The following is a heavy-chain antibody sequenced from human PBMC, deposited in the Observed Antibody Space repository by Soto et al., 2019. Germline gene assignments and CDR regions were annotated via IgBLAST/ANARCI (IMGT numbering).Heavy chain of an antibody. Sequence: QVQLVQSGAEVKKPGSSVKVSCKASGGTFSTSAISWVRQAPGQGLEWVGGIMPVFPTPDYAQNFQGRVTITADESTTTAYLELPRLRADDTAVYYCARDKDRLQLGGNYYYILDVWGQGTAITVSS. D-gene: IGHD1-1*01. V-gene: IGHV1-69*12. CDR1: GGTFSTSA. J-gene: IGHJ6*02. CDR2: IMPVFPTP. CDR3: ARDKDRLQLGGNYYYILDV.